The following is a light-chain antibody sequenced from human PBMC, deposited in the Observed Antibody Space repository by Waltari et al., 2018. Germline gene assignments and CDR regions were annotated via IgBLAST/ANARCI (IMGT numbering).Light chain of an antibody. Sequence: DTATLSCRASQGVSMYLAWYQHRPGQGPRLLIYGASTRVTGIPARFSGSGSGTEFTLTISSLQSEDFAVYYCQQYNNWPPWTFGQGTKVEIK. CDR1: QGVSMY. CDR3: QQYNNWPPWT. V-gene: IGKV3-15*01. CDR2: GAS. J-gene: IGKJ1*01.